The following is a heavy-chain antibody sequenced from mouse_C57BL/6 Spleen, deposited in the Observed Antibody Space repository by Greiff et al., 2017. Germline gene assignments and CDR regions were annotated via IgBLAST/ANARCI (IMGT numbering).Heavy chain of an antibody. J-gene: IGHJ3*01. CDR1: GYSFTDYN. CDR3: ARERWVTTGFAY. CDR2: INPNYGTT. Sequence: EVQLQESGPELVKPGASVKISCKASGYSFTDYNMNWVQQSNGKSLEWIGVINPNYGTTSYKQKFKGKATLTVDQSSSIAYMQLNSLTSEDSEVYYCARERWVTTGFAYWGQGTLVTVSA. V-gene: IGHV1-39*01. D-gene: IGHD2-2*01.